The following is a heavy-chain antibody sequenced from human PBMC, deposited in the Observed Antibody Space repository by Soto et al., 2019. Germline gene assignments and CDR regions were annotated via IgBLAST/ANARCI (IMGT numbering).Heavy chain of an antibody. D-gene: IGHD3-10*01. CDR2: IYYSGST. CDR1: GGSISSGGYY. Sequence: QVQLQESGPGLVKPSQTLSLTCTVSGGSISSGGYYWSWIRQHPGKGLEWIGYIYYSGSTYYNPYLKSRVTISADTSKNQFSLKLSSVTVADTAVYYCARETVIIANFFDYWGQGTLVTVSS. J-gene: IGHJ4*02. CDR3: ARETVIIANFFDY. V-gene: IGHV4-31*03.